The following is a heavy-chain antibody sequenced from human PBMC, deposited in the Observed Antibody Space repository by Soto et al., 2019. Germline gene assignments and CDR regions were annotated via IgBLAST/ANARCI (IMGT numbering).Heavy chain of an antibody. D-gene: IGHD3-10*01. CDR1: GGSIRSYY. CDR3: ARDAGRLLWFGEFTTHRNWFAP. V-gene: IGHV4-59*01. Sequence: SETLSLTCTVSGGSIRSYYWSWVRQPPGKGLEWIGYIYYSGSTNYNPSLKSRVTISVDTSKNQFSLKLSSVTAADTAVYYCARDAGRLLWFGEFTTHRNWFAPWGQGTPVTVSS. J-gene: IGHJ5*01. CDR2: IYYSGST.